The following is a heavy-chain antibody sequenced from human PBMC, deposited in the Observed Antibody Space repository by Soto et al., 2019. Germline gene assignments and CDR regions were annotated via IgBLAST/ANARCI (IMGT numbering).Heavy chain of an antibody. CDR2: LYNSGST. D-gene: IGHD2-21*02. V-gene: IGHV4-59*01. J-gene: IGHJ6*02. Sequence: PSETLSLTCTVSGGSIRSYYWSWIRQAPGKGLEWIGYLYNSGSTVYNPSLKSRVTISVDTSKNQFSLNLNSVTAADTAVYYCARDLWGYCGTDCYPLDVWGQGTTVTVSS. CDR3: ARDLWGYCGTDCYPLDV. CDR1: GGSIRSYY.